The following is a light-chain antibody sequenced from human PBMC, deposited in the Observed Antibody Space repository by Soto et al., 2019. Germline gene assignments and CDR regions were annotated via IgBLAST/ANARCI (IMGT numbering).Light chain of an antibody. CDR1: SANVGSNY. CDR2: GNN. CDR3: AAWDDSLSGRYV. J-gene: IGLJ1*01. Sequence: QSVLTQPPSASGTPGQRVTISCSGSSANVGSNYVHWYQQLPGTAPTLLIYGNNQRPSGVPDRFSGSKSGTSASLAISGLRAEDEADYFCAAWDDSLSGRYVFGTGTTLTVL. V-gene: IGLV1-47*01.